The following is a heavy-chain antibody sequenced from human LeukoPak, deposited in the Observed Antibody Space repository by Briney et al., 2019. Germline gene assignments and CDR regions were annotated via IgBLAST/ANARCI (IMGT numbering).Heavy chain of an antibody. V-gene: IGHV3-9*03. Sequence: GGSLRLSCAASGFTFSSYWMSWVRQAPGKGLEWVSGIRWNSGSIGYADSVKGRFTISRDNAKNSLYLQMNSLRAEDMALYYCAKDIWAHSEQLASLFDYWGQGTLVTVSS. CDR3: AKDIWAHSEQLASLFDY. CDR1: GFTFSSYW. D-gene: IGHD6-13*01. J-gene: IGHJ4*02. CDR2: IRWNSGSI.